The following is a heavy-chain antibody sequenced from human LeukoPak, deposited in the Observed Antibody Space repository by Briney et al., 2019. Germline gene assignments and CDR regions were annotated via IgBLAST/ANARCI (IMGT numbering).Heavy chain of an antibody. CDR1: GGSISSSSYY. J-gene: IGHJ4*02. Sequence: KPSETLSLTCTVSGGSISSSSYYSGWIRQPPGKGLEWIGSIYYSGSTYYNPSLKSRVTISVDTSKNQSYLTLSSVTAAETAVDYCERHAGGYNFWGQGTLVTVSS. CDR2: IYYSGST. V-gene: IGHV4-39*01. D-gene: IGHD5-24*01. CDR3: ERHAGGYNF.